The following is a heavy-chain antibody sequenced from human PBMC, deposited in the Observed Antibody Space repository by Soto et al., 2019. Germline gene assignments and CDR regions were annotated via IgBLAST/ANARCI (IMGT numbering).Heavy chain of an antibody. CDR1: GGSISSGGYY. CDR3: ARLADPQHLLDY. D-gene: IGHD2-2*01. CDR2: IYYSGST. V-gene: IGHV4-31*03. J-gene: IGHJ4*02. Sequence: QVQLQESGPGLVKPSQTLSLTCTVSGGSISSGGYYWSWIRQHPGKGLEWIGYIYYSGSTYYNPSLKSRVTISVDTSKTQFSLKLSSVPAADTAVYYCARLADPQHLLDYWGQGTLVTVSS.